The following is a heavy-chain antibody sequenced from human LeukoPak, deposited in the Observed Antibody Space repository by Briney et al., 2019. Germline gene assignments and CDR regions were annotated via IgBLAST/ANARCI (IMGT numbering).Heavy chain of an antibody. CDR2: IIPIFGTA. J-gene: IGHJ5*02. D-gene: IGHD3-3*01. CDR3: ATLAIYGFIPWFDA. CDR1: GGTFSSYA. Sequence: ASVKVSCKASGGTFSSYAISWVRQAPGQGLEWMGGIIPIFGTANYAQKFQGRVTITADESTSTAYMELSSLRSEDTAVYYCATLAIYGFIPWFDAWGQGTLVTVSS. V-gene: IGHV1-69*13.